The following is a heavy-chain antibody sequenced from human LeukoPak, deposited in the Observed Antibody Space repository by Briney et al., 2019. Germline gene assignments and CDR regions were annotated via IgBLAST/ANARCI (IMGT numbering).Heavy chain of an antibody. CDR2: ISSSGSTI. CDR3: ARVLGSSWYSYFQH. J-gene: IGHJ1*01. CDR1: GFTFSDYY. D-gene: IGHD6-13*01. Sequence: GRSLRLSCAASGFTFSDYYMSWIRGAPGKGVWWVSCISSSGSTIYYADSVKGRFTISRDNAKNSLYLQMNSLRAEDTAVYYCARVLGSSWYSYFQHWGQGTLVTVSS. V-gene: IGHV3-11*01.